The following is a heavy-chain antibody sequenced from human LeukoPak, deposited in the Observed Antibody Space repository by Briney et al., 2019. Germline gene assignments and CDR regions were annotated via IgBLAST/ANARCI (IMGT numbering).Heavy chain of an antibody. V-gene: IGHV4-39*07. CDR1: GGSISSSSYY. D-gene: IGHD1-26*01. J-gene: IGHJ3*02. Sequence: SETLSLTCTVSGGSISSSSYYWGWIRQPPGKGLEWIGSIYYSGSTYYNPSLKSRVTISVDTSKNQFSLKLSSVTAADTAVYYCARDQAYRARAFDIWGQGTMVTVSS. CDR3: ARDQAYRARAFDI. CDR2: IYYSGST.